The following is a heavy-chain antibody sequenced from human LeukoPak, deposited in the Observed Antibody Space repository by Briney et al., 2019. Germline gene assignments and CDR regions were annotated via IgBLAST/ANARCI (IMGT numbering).Heavy chain of an antibody. V-gene: IGHV4-34*01. CDR1: GGSFSGYY. Sequence: PSETLSLTCAVYGGSFSGYYWSWIRQPPGKGLEWIGEINHSGSTNYNPSLKSRVTISVDTSKNQFSLKLSSVTAADTAVYYCARGVSSGWYQGGRIDYWGRGTLVTVSS. CDR3: ARGVSSGWYQGGRIDY. CDR2: INHSGST. D-gene: IGHD6-19*01. J-gene: IGHJ2*01.